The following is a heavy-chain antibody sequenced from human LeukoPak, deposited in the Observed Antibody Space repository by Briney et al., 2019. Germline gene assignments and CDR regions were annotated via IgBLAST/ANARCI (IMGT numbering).Heavy chain of an antibody. CDR1: GGSISSYY. D-gene: IGHD3-22*01. CDR3: ARHVWSPQRITMIVVAYRGPNAFDI. J-gene: IGHJ3*02. V-gene: IGHV4-4*07. CDR2: IYTSGST. Sequence: SETLSLTCTVSGGSISSYYWSWIRQPAGKGLEWIGRIYTSGSTNYNPSLKSRVTISVDTSKNQFSLKLSSVTAADTAVYYCARHVWSPQRITMIVVAYRGPNAFDIWGQGTMVTVSS.